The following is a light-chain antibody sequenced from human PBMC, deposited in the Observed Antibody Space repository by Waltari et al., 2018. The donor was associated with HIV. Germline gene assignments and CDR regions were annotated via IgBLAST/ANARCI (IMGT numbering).Light chain of an antibody. J-gene: IGKJ2*03. CDR1: QSVRSN. Sequence: IVMTQSPATLPVSPGEGAPLSCRASQSVRSNLAWYQQKPGQAPRLLVYGASTRATGIPARFSASGSGTEFTLTISGLQSEDFAVYYCQQYDNWPPYMYSFGQGTKLEIK. CDR2: GAS. CDR3: QQYDNWPPYMYS. V-gene: IGKV3-15*01.